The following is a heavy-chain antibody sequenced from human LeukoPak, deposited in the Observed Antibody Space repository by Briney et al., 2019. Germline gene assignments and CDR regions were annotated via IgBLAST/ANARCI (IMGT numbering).Heavy chain of an antibody. J-gene: IGHJ4*02. D-gene: IGHD3-3*01. CDR2: INHSGST. CDR1: GFTFSSYA. CDR3: ARGSSRITIFGVVIIPGYYFDY. Sequence: PGGSLRLSCAASGFTFSSYAMSWIRQPPGKGLEWIGEINHSGSTNYNPSLKSRVTISVDTSKNQFSLKLSSVTAADTAVYCCARGSSRITIFGVVIIPGYYFDYRGQGTLVTVSS. V-gene: IGHV4-34*01.